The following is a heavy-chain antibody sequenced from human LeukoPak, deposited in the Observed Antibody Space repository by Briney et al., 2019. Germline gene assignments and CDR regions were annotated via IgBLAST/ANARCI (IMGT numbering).Heavy chain of an antibody. Sequence: GASVKVSCKASGYTFTSYGISWVRQAPGQGLEGMGWISAYNGNTNYAQKLQGRVTMTTDTSTSTAYMELRSLRSDDTAVYYCARDNSMEDTAWWFDPWGQGTLVTVSS. J-gene: IGHJ5*02. CDR2: ISAYNGNT. CDR3: ARDNSMEDTAWWFDP. V-gene: IGHV1-18*01. D-gene: IGHD1-1*01. CDR1: GYTFTSYG.